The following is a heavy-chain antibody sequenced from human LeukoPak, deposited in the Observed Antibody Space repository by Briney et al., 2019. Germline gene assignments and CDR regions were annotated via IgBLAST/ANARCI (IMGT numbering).Heavy chain of an antibody. Sequence: GASVKVSCKASGYTFTDYYIHWVRQAPGQGLEWMGRINPNSGGTNYAQKFQGRVTMTRDTSISTAYMELSRLRSDDTAVYYCARDKEGSYYYYYTMDVWGQGTTVTVFS. D-gene: IGHD3-10*01. J-gene: IGHJ6*02. CDR2: INPNSGGT. V-gene: IGHV1-2*06. CDR3: ARDKEGSYYYYYTMDV. CDR1: GYTFTDYY.